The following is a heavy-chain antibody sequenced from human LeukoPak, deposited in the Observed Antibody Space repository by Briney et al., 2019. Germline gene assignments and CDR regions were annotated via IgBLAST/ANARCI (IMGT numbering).Heavy chain of an antibody. CDR1: GGSFSGYY. CDR3: ARGDTAMDNPFDC. J-gene: IGHJ4*02. CDR2: INHSGST. Sequence: ASETLSLTCAVYGGSFSGYYWSWIRQPPGKGLEWIGEINHSGSTNYNPSLKSRVTISVDTSKNQFSLKLSSVTAADTAVYYCARGDTAMDNPFDCWGQGTLVTVSS. V-gene: IGHV4-34*01. D-gene: IGHD5-18*01.